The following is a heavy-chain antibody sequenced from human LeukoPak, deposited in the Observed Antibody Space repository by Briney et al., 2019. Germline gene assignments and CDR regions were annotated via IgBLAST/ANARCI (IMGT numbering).Heavy chain of an antibody. CDR3: AREQYDDSGPDAYDI. J-gene: IGHJ3*02. CDR1: GFTFRSNY. Sequence: GGSLRLSCAASGFTFRSNYMSWVRQAPGKGLEWVSSIYSGGSTYHADSVKGRFTISRDNSKNTLFLQMNSLRAEDTAVYYCAREQYDDSGPDAYDIWGQGTTVTVSS. CDR2: IYSGGST. V-gene: IGHV3-53*01. D-gene: IGHD3-22*01.